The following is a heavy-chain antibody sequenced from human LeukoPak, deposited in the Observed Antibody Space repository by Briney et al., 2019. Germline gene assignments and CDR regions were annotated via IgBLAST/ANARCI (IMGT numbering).Heavy chain of an antibody. CDR3: ARDIDYYDSSGPVFDY. CDR2: ISASGSAT. CDR1: GFIFSNYG. D-gene: IGHD3-22*01. J-gene: IGHJ4*02. Sequence: GGSLRLSCAASGFIFSNYGMNWVRQAPGKGLEWVAAISASGSATYYADSVKGRFTISRDNAKNSLYLQMNSLRAEDTAVYYCARDIDYYDSSGPVFDYWGQGTLVTVSS. V-gene: IGHV3-21*01.